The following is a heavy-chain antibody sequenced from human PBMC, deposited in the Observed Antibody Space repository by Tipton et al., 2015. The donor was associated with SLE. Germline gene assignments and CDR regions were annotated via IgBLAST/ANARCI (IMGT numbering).Heavy chain of an antibody. Sequence: TLSLTCAVYGGSFSGYYWSWIRQPPGKGLEWIGEINHSGSTNYNPSLKSRVTISVDTSKNQFSLKLSSVTAADTAVYYCAREGIVGATGAFDIWGQGTMVTVSS. CDR2: INHSGST. D-gene: IGHD1-26*01. CDR1: GGSFSGYY. J-gene: IGHJ3*02. V-gene: IGHV4-34*01. CDR3: AREGIVGATGAFDI.